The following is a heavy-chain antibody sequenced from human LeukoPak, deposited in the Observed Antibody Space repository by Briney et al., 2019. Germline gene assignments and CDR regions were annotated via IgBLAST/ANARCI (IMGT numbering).Heavy chain of an antibody. D-gene: IGHD2-15*01. CDR2: INPSGGST. V-gene: IGHV1-46*01. J-gene: IGHJ4*02. Sequence: ASVKVSCKASGYTFTSYYMHWVRQAPGQGLEWMGIINPSGGSTSYAQKFQGRVTMTEDTSTDTAYMELSSLRSEDTAVYYCTTYGDCSRGFCFFFDYWGQGTLVTVSS. CDR3: TTYGDCSRGFCFFFDY. CDR1: GYTFTSYY.